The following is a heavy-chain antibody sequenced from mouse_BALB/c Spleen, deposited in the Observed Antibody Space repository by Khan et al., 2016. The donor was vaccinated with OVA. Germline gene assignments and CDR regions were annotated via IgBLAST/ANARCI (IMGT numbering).Heavy chain of an antibody. D-gene: IGHD2-4*01. CDR3: ARKDYYDYDPFPF. V-gene: IGHV3-2*02. Sequence: EVQLVESGPGLVKPSQSLSLTCTVTGYSITSEYAWNWIRQFPGNKLEWMGYINYSGNTRLNPSLKSRTSITRDTSKNQFFLQLNSLTTDDTATYYCARKDYYDYDPFPFWGQGTLVTVSA. CDR1: GYSITSEYA. CDR2: INYSGNT. J-gene: IGHJ3*01.